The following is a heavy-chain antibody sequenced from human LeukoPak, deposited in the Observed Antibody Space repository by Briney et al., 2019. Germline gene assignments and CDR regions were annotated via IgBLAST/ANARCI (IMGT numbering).Heavy chain of an antibody. D-gene: IGHD2-2*01. Sequence: SETLSLTCTVSGSSISSYYWSWIRQPPGKGLEWIGYIYYSGSTNYNPSLKSRVTISVDTSKNQFSLKLSSVTAADTAVYYCAREREGYHYGMDVWGQGTTVTVSS. V-gene: IGHV4-59*01. CDR3: AREREGYHYGMDV. CDR1: GSSISSYY. CDR2: IYYSGST. J-gene: IGHJ6*02.